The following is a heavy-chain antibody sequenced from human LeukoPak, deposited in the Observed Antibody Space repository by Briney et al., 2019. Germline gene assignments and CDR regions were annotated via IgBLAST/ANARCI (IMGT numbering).Heavy chain of an antibody. CDR2: ISGSGGST. J-gene: IGHJ4*02. Sequence: GGSLRLSCAASGFTFSSYAMSWVRQAPGKGLEWVSAISGSGGSTYYADSVKGRFTISRDNSKNSLYLRMNSLRAEDTAVYYCARARRIQLWSTLDYWGQGTLVTVSS. CDR3: ARARRIQLWSTLDY. V-gene: IGHV3-23*01. D-gene: IGHD5-18*01. CDR1: GFTFSSYA.